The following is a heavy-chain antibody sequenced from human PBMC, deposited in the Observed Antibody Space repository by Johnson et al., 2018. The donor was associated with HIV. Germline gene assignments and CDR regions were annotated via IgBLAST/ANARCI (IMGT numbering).Heavy chain of an antibody. V-gene: IGHV3-25*03. Sequence: VQLVESGGGLAKPAWSPRLPCAASQFTFSSYYMNCVRQAPGNGLELVGQVNPNGGSTYLIDSGKDRFNISRDNAKNTLHLQMNSLRTEDTAVYYCNRPFWSAVGDGFDIWGQGTMVTVSS. CDR2: VNPNGGST. J-gene: IGHJ3*02. D-gene: IGHD3-3*01. CDR1: QFTFSSYY. CDR3: NRPFWSAVGDGFDI.